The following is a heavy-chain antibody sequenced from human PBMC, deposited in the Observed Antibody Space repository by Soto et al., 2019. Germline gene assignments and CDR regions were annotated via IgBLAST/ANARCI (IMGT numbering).Heavy chain of an antibody. CDR2: ISPHNGKT. CDR3: ARDTSNSFDY. V-gene: IGHV1-18*01. CDR1: GYTFNTYF. D-gene: IGHD2-2*01. Sequence: HVQLVQSGGELKKPGASVKVSCNTSGYTFNTYFITWVRQAPGQGLEWMGWISPHNGKTNYAEKFQGRVTMTAYTITKTSYMELSNLRIDYTAVYYCARDTSNSFDYWGQGTPVTVAS. J-gene: IGHJ4*02.